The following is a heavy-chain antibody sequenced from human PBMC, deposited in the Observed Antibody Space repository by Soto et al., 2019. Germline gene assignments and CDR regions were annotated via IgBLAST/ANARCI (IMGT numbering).Heavy chain of an antibody. J-gene: IGHJ6*02. CDR3: ARSGPLVVFGVVGYYYYGMDV. CDR1: GYTFTGYY. Sequence: QVQLVQSGAEVKKPGASVKVSCKASGYTFTGYYMHWVRQAPGQGLEWMGWINPNSGGTNYAQKFQGWVTMTRDTSISTAYMELSRLRSDDTAVYYCARSGPLVVFGVVGYYYYGMDVWGQGTTVTVSS. D-gene: IGHD3-3*01. V-gene: IGHV1-2*04. CDR2: INPNSGGT.